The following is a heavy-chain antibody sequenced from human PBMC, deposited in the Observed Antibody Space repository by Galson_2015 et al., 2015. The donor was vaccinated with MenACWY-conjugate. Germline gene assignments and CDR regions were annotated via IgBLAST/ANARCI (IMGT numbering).Heavy chain of an antibody. CDR1: GFTFSDYY. Sequence: SLRLSCAASGFTFSDYYMDWVRQAPGKGLEWVGRIRNKTKRYTTEYAASVRGRFTILRDDSKNTLHLQMHSMKTEDAAVYFCTTAGILTGYYSGGGIPGGYWGQGTLVTVSS. V-gene: IGHV3-72*01. J-gene: IGHJ4*02. CDR2: IRNKTKRYTT. CDR3: TTAGILTGYYSGGGIPGGY. D-gene: IGHD3-9*01.